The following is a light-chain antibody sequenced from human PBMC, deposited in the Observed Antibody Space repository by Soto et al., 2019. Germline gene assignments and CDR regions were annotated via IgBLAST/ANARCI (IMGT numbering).Light chain of an antibody. V-gene: IGKV4-1*01. CDR1: QSVLYSSNNKNY. J-gene: IGKJ3*01. CDR2: WAS. Sequence: DIVLTQSPDSLAVSLGERATINCKSTQSVLYSSNNKNYLAWYQQKPGQPPKLLICWASTRESVVPDRFSGSGSGTDFTLTISSLQAEDVAVYYCQYGFTFGPGTKVDIK. CDR3: QYGFT.